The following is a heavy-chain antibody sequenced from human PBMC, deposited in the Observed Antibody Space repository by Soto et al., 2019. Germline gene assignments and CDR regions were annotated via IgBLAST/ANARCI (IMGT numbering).Heavy chain of an antibody. D-gene: IGHD2-21*02. CDR3: VHSRCGGDCLQSYPSHYYYGMDV. CDR2: IYWDNDK. V-gene: IGHV2-5*02. CDR1: GFSLSTSGVG. J-gene: IGHJ6*02. Sequence: QITLKESGPTLVKPTQTLTLTCTFSGFSLSTSGVGVGWIRQPPGKALEWLALIYWDNDKRYSPSLQSRLTTTQDTSKNQVVLTMSNMDPVDTATYYCVHSRCGGDCLQSYPSHYYYGMDVWGQGTTVTVSS.